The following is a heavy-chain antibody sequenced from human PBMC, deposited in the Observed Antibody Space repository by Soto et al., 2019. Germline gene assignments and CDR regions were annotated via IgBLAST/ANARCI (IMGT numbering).Heavy chain of an antibody. CDR1: GYTFTVYY. Sequence: GASVKVSCKASGYTFTVYYMHWVRQAPGQGLEWMGWINPKSGGTMYPQKFQGRVTMTTDTSTSTAYMELRSLGFDDTAVYYCARDEVPAANWLDPWGQGTLVTVSS. CDR3: ARDEVPAANWLDP. D-gene: IGHD2-2*01. V-gene: IGHV1-2*02. CDR2: INPKSGGT. J-gene: IGHJ5*02.